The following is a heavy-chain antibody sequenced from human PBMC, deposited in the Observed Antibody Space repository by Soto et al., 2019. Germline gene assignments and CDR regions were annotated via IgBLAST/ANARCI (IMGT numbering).Heavy chain of an antibody. D-gene: IGHD3-16*01. V-gene: IGHV3-21*01. Sequence: GGSLRLSCAASGFTFSSYSMNWVRQAPGKGLEWVSSISSSSSYIYYADSVKGRFTISRDNAKNSLYLQMNSLRAEDTAVYYCARDSKRGFGYYYGMDVWGQGTTVTVSS. CDR1: GFTFSSYS. CDR3: ARDSKRGFGYYYGMDV. CDR2: ISSSSSYI. J-gene: IGHJ6*02.